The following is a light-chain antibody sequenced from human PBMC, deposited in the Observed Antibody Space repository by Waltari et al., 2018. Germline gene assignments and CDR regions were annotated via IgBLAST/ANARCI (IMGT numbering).Light chain of an antibody. CDR3: QQYYSRRT. V-gene: IGKV4-1*01. CDR1: HSVLYNSNDENY. Sequence: DIVMTQSPEYLAASLGARATLNSKYSHSVLYNSNDENYLAWYQQKPGQPPKLLIYWASNRQSGVPDRFSGSGSGTDFTLTINSLQAEDVAVYYGQQYYSRRTFGRGTRVEIK. CDR2: WAS. J-gene: IGKJ1*01.